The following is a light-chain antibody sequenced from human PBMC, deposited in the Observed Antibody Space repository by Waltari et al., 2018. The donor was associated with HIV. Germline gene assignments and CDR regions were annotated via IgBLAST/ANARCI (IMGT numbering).Light chain of an antibody. Sequence: QLVLTQSPSASASLGSSVKLTFTLSSGHSSYAIAWHQQQPEKGPRDLMKLNSDGSHSKGDGIPGRFSGSSSGAARYLTISSLQSEDEADYYCQTWGTGIVFGGGTKLTVL. CDR1: SGHSSYA. CDR3: QTWGTGIV. CDR2: LNSDGSH. J-gene: IGLJ2*01. V-gene: IGLV4-69*01.